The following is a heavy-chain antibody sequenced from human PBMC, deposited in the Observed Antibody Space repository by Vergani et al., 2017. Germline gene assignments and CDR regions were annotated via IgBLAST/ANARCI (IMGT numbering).Heavy chain of an antibody. D-gene: IGHD3-10*01. CDR2: INSDGSST. V-gene: IGHV3-74*01. J-gene: IGHJ6*03. CDR1: GFTFSSYW. Sequence: EVQLVESGGGLVQPGGSLRLSCAASGFTFSSYWMHWVRQAPGKGLVWVSRINSDGSSTSYADSVKGRFTISRDNAKNTLYLQMNSLRAEDTAVYYCARGPLKYGSGSYYSYYYYDMDVWGKGTTVTVSS. CDR3: ARGPLKYGSGSYYSYYYYDMDV.